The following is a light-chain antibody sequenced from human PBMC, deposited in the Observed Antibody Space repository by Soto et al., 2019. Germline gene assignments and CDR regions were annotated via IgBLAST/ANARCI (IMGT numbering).Light chain of an antibody. CDR2: EVS. Sequence: QSALTQPASVSGSPGQSITISCTGTSSDVGGYNYVSWYQQHPGKAPKLMIYEVSNRPSGVSNRFSGSKSGNTASLTISGLQAEDEADHYCSSYTSSSTLVFGTGTKSPS. CDR1: SSDVGGYNY. V-gene: IGLV2-14*01. CDR3: SSYTSSSTLV. J-gene: IGLJ1*01.